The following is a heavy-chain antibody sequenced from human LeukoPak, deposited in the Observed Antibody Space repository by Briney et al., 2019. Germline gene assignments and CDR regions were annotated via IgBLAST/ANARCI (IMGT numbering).Heavy chain of an antibody. CDR3: ARHRPYCGGDCPYYSIDY. CDR2: ILYDGRTNYT. V-gene: IGHV4-59*11. D-gene: IGHD2-21*02. J-gene: IGHJ4*02. Sequence: SETLSLTCTVSGGSISSPYWSWIRQPPGKGQEWIANILYDGRTNYTNYYPSLKSRVTISVDMSMNQVSLNLSSVTAADTAVYYCARHRPYCGGDCPYYSIDYWGQGTLVSVSS. CDR1: GGSISSPY.